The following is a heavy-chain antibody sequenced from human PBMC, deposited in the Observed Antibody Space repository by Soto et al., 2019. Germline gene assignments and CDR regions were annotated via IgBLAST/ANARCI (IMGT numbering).Heavy chain of an antibody. CDR3: ARDEGYYFEY. CDR1: GDSISSGGYY. J-gene: IGHJ4*02. V-gene: IGHV4-31*03. Sequence: QVQLQESGPGLVEPSQTLSLTCTVSGDSISSGGYYWSWVRQHPGKGLEWIVYIYYSGKTYYNPSLKSRITTSVDTSKNQFSVKLSSVTAADTAVYYCARDEGYYFEYWGQGTQVTVST. CDR2: IYYSGKT.